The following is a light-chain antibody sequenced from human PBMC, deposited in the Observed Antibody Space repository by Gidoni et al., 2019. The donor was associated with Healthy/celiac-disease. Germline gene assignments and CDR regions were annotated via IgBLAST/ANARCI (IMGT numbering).Light chain of an antibody. J-gene: IGKJ2*01. CDR3: QQGYSTRYT. CDR2: AAS. CDR1: QSISSY. V-gene: IGKV1-39*01. Sequence: DIQMTQPPSSLSASVGDRVTITCRASQSISSYLNWYQQKPGKAPKLLIYAASSLQSGVPSRFSGSGSGTDFTLTSSSLQPEDFATYYCQQGYSTRYTFGQGTKLEIK.